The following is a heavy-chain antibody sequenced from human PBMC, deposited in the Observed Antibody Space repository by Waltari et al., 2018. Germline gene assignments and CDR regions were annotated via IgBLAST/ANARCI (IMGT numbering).Heavy chain of an antibody. CDR1: GYSISSGYY. D-gene: IGHD3-16*01. J-gene: IGHJ4*02. Sequence: QVQLQESGTGLVKPSETLSLTCAVAGYSISSGYYWGWIWQPPGKGLEWIGSIYHSGSTYYNPSLKSRVTISVDTSKNQFSLKLSSVTAADTAVYYCARRSWFEGIFDYWGQGTLVTVSS. CDR2: IYHSGST. CDR3: ARRSWFEGIFDY. V-gene: IGHV4-38-2*01.